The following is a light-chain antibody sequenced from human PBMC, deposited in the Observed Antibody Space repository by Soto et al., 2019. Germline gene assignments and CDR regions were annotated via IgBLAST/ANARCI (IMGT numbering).Light chain of an antibody. Sequence: QSVLTQPPSVSGAPGQTVTISCTGSSSNIGRGYDVHWYQQLPGTAPKLLIYDNNKRPSGIPDRFSGSQSGTSATLGITGLQTGDEAVYYCGSWDSSLTYVFGTGTKLTVL. V-gene: IGLV1-51*01. CDR3: GSWDSSLTYV. J-gene: IGLJ1*01. CDR1: SSNIGRGYD. CDR2: DNN.